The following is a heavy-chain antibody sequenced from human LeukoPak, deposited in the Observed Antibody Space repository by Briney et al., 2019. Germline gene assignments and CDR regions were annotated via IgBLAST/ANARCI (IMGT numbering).Heavy chain of an antibody. D-gene: IGHD3-3*01. CDR1: GFTFSSYD. Sequence: GRSLRLSCAASGFTFSSYDIHWVRQAPGTGLEWVTIILYDGSNQYYADSVKGRFTISRDNSKNTVYLQMNSLTAEDTAVYYCARESSGGFDNWAQGTLVTVSS. J-gene: IGHJ4*02. CDR3: ARESSGGFDN. V-gene: IGHV3-33*05. CDR2: ILYDGSNQ.